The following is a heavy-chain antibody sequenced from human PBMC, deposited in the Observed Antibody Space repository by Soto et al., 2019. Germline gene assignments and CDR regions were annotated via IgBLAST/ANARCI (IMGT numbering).Heavy chain of an antibody. CDR2: IYYSGST. J-gene: IGHJ6*02. CDR3: GMALLWFGGSYYSYGMDV. D-gene: IGHD3-10*01. Sequence: SETLSLTCTVSGGSISSSSYYWGWIRQPPGKGLEWIGSIYYSGSTYYNPSLKSRVTISVDTSKNQFSLKLSSVTAADTAVYYCGMALLWFGGSYYSYGMDVWGQGTTVTVSS. CDR1: GGSISSSSYY. V-gene: IGHV4-39*01.